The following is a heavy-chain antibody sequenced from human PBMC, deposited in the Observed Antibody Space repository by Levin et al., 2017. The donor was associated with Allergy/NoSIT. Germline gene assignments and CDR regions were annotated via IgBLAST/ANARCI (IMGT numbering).Heavy chain of an antibody. CDR3: ARGYSSSVFYFDY. J-gene: IGHJ4*02. CDR2: IWYDGSNK. D-gene: IGHD6-6*01. CDR1: GFTFSSYG. V-gene: IGHV3-33*01. Sequence: PGGSLRLSCAASGFTFSSYGMHWVRQAPGKGLEWVAVIWYDGSNKYYADSVKGRFTISRDNSKNTLYLQMNSLRAEDTAVYYCARGYSSSVFYFDYWGQGTLVTVSS.